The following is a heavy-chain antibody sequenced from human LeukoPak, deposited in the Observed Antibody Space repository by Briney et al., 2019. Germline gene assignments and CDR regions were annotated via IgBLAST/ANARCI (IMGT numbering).Heavy chain of an antibody. D-gene: IGHD3-10*01. CDR3: ASADYYRLDF. V-gene: IGHV4-31*03. CDR2: MHQSGTT. J-gene: IGHJ4*02. Sequence: PSETLSLTCTVSGGSISSGGNYWSWIRQHPGKGLEWIGEMHQSGTTNYNPSLKSRVTMSVDKSKNQFTLKLSPVTAADTAVYFCASADYYRLDFWGQGTLVTVSS. CDR1: GGSISSGGNY.